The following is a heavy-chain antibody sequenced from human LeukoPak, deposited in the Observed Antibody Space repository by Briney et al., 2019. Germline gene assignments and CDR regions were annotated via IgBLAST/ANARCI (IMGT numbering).Heavy chain of an antibody. J-gene: IGHJ4*02. V-gene: IGHV3-74*03. Sequence: GGSLRLSCAASGFTFSVAWMHWVRQAPGKGLVWVSVIKSDGSGTTNADSVKGRFTIYRDNAKNTVYLQMNSLRDEDTAVYYCAKDYFGSLEYWGQGTLVTVSS. CDR3: AKDYFGSLEY. CDR2: IKSDGSGT. D-gene: IGHD2/OR15-2a*01. CDR1: GFTFSVAW.